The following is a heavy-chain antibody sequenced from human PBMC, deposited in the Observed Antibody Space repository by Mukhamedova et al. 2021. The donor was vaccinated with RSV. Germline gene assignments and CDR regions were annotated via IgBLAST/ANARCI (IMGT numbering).Heavy chain of an antibody. CDR3: ARGYCSSTSCYPFDY. CDR1: SSYA. J-gene: IGHJ4*01. V-gene: IGHV3-30-3*01. CDR2: ISYDGSNK. D-gene: IGHD2-2*01. Sequence: SSYAMHWVRQAPGKGLEWVAVISYDGSNKYYADSVKGRFTISRDNSKNTLYLQMNSLRAEDTAVYYCARGYCSSTSCYPFDY.